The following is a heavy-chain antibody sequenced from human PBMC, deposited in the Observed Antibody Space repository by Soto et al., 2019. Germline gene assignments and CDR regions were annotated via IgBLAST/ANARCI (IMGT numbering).Heavy chain of an antibody. CDR3: ARREYSYSRGSFDY. D-gene: IGHD3-22*01. Sequence: GESLKISCEGSGYNFTNFWIHWVRQLPGKGLEWMGRIDPRDSETNYSPSFQGHVTISTAKSVTAAYLQWSSLKASDTALYYCARREYSYSRGSFDYWGHGTLVTVSS. CDR2: IDPRDSET. CDR1: GYNFTNFW. J-gene: IGHJ4*01. V-gene: IGHV5-10-1*01.